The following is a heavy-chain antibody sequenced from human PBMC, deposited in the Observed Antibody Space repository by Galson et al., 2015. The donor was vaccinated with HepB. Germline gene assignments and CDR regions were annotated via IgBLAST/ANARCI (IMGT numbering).Heavy chain of an antibody. V-gene: IGHV1-2*04. CDR1: GYTFTGYY. CDR3: ARDLAGIAGSVNWFDP. CDR2: INPNSGGT. Sequence: SVKVSCKASGYTFTGYYMHWVRQAPGQGLEWMGWINPNSGGTNYAQKFQGWVTMTRDTSISTAYMELSRLRSDDTAVYYCARDLAGIAGSVNWFDPWGQGTLVTVSS. D-gene: IGHD6-13*01. J-gene: IGHJ5*02.